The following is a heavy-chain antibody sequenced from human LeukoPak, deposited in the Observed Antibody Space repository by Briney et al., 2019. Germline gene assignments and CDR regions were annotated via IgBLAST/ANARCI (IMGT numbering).Heavy chain of an antibody. V-gene: IGHV6-1*01. J-gene: IGHJ6*02. CDR2: TYYRSKWYN. Sequence: SQTLSLTCDISGDSVSSNSASWTWIRQSSSRGLEWLGRTYYRSKWYNDYAVSVKSRITINPDTSRNHFSLQLSSVTPEDTAVYYCVRGFYTMSVWGQGTTVTVSS. D-gene: IGHD3-22*01. CDR1: GDSVSSNSAS. CDR3: VRGFYTMSV.